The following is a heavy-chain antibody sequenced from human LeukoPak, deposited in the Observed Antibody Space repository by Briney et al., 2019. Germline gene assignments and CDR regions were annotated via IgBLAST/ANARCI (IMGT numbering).Heavy chain of an antibody. V-gene: IGHV3-23*01. CDR1: GFTFNNYA. Sequence: GGSLRVSCAASGFTFNNYAMNWVRQAPGKGLEWVSSISGGGETTYYADSAKGRFTISRDNSQNTLYLQMNSLRAEDTAVYYCARDYADYGGYFFFDYWGQGTLVTVSS. CDR3: ARDYADYGGYFFFDY. J-gene: IGHJ4*02. CDR2: ISGGGETT. D-gene: IGHD4-17*01.